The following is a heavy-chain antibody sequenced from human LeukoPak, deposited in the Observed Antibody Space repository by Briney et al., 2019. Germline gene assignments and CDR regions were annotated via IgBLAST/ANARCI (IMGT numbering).Heavy chain of an antibody. CDR1: GFTFSSYA. D-gene: IGHD2-21*02. CDR2: ISYDGSNK. J-gene: IGHJ4*02. Sequence: GGSLRLSCAASGFTFSSYAMHWVRQAPGKGLEWVAVISYDGSNKYYADSVRGRYTISRDNSKNTLYLQMNSLRAEDTAVHYCARDGPTYCGGDCYSIQDYWGQGTLVTVSS. CDR3: ARDGPTYCGGDCYSIQDY. V-gene: IGHV3-30-3*01.